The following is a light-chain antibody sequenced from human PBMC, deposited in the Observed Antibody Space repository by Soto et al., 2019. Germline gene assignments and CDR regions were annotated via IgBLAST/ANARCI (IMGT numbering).Light chain of an antibody. Sequence: IQMTQSPSTLSASVGDRVTITCRASHNIERWMAWYQLKPGKAPNLLMYGASYLKSGVPTRFSGSGSGTDFTLTISSLQPEDFAIYYCQQTYTTPEITFGQGTRLDIK. CDR2: GAS. V-gene: IGKV1-39*01. J-gene: IGKJ5*01. CDR3: QQTYTTPEIT. CDR1: HNIERW.